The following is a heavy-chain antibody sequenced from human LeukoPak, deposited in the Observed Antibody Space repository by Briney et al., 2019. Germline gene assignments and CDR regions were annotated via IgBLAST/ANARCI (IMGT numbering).Heavy chain of an antibody. CDR1: GFTFDNYA. V-gene: IGHV3-9*01. Sequence: HPGGSLRLSCAASGFTFDNYAMHWVRQAPEKGLAWVSGISWNSGNIGSADSVKGRFSISRDNAKNTLYLQMNSLRAEDTAVYYCARAAGTGGPYYYYYMDVWGKGTTVTISS. D-gene: IGHD6-13*01. J-gene: IGHJ6*03. CDR3: ARAAGTGGPYYYYYMDV. CDR2: ISWNSGNI.